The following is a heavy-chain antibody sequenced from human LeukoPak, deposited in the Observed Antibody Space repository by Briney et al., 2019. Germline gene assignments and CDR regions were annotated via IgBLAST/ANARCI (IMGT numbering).Heavy chain of an antibody. V-gene: IGHV3-30*04. CDR3: AKDGPPAGYCSGGSCYTLFYYFDY. CDR2: ISHDGSNK. Sequence: GGSLRLSCAASGFTFSSYAMHWVRQAPGKGLEWVALISHDGSNKYYADSVKGRFTISRDNSKNTLYLQMNSLRAEDTAVYYCAKDGPPAGYCSGGSCYTLFYYFDYWGQGTLVTVSS. CDR1: GFTFSSYA. J-gene: IGHJ4*02. D-gene: IGHD2-15*01.